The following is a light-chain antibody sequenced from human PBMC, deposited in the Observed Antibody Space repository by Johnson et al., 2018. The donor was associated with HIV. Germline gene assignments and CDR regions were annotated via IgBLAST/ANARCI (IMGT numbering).Light chain of an antibody. CDR3: GTWDSSLSAYV. J-gene: IGLJ1*01. V-gene: IGLV1-51*01. CDR2: DNN. Sequence: QPVLTQPPSVSAAPGQKVTISCSGSSSNIGNNYVSWYQQLPGTALKLLIYDNNKRPSGIPDRFSGSKSGTSATLGITGLQTGDEADYYCGTWDSSLSAYVFGTGTKVTVL. CDR1: SSNIGNNY.